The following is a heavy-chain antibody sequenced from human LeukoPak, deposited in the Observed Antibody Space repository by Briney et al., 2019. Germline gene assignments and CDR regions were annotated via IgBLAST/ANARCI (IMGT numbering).Heavy chain of an antibody. CDR2: IYYSGST. V-gene: IGHV4-39*07. Sequence: SETLSLTCTVSGGSISSSSYYWGWIRQPPGKGLEWIGSIYYSGSTYYNPSLKSRVTISVDTSKNQFSLKLSSVTAADTAVYYCARGSGYNPPPHFDYWGQGTLVTVSS. CDR1: GGSISSSSYY. CDR3: ARGSGYNPPPHFDY. J-gene: IGHJ4*02. D-gene: IGHD5-24*01.